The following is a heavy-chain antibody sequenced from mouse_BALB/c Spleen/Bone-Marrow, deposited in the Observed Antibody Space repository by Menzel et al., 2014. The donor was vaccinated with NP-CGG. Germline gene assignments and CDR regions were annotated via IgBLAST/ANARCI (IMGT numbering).Heavy chain of an antibody. J-gene: IGHJ3*01. Sequence: VQLQQPGPELVKPGASVKIPCKASGYTFTDYNMDWVRQSHGKSLEWIGNINPNNGGTIYNQKFKGKATLTVDKSSSTAYMELRSLTSEDTAVYYCARGWVITYWGQGTLVTVSA. CDR3: ARGWVITY. CDR1: GYTFTDYN. D-gene: IGHD1-1*02. CDR2: INPNNGGT. V-gene: IGHV1-18*01.